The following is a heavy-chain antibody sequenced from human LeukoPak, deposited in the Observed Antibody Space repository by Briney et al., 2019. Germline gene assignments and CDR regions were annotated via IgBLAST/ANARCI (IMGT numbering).Heavy chain of an antibody. D-gene: IGHD6-13*01. Sequence: SGKVSCKASGFTLTTSAVQWVRQARGERLEWIGWIVVGSGNTNYAQKFQERVTIIRDMSTSTAYMELTSLRSEDTAMYYCAADVPGYNSTWSLLWGQGTLVTVSS. CDR2: IVVGSGNT. CDR3: AADVPGYNSTWSLL. J-gene: IGHJ4*02. CDR1: GFTLTTSA. V-gene: IGHV1-58*01.